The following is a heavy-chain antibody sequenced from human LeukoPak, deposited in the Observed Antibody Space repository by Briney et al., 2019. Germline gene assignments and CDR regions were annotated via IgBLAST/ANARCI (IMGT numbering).Heavy chain of an antibody. CDR1: GGSIGSGGYY. D-gene: IGHD4-17*01. CDR2: IYYSGST. CDR3: ARTGTVTTVGMDV. V-gene: IGHV4-61*08. Sequence: SETLSLTCTVSGGSIGSGGYYWSWIRQPPGKGLEWIGYIYYSGSTNYNPSLKSRVTISVDTSKNQFSLKLSSVTAADTAVYYCARTGTVTTVGMDVWGQGTTVTVSS. J-gene: IGHJ6*02.